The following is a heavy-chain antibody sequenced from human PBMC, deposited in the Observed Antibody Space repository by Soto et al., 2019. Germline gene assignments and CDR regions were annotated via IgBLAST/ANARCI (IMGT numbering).Heavy chain of an antibody. Sequence: GASVKVSCKASGGTFSSYAISWVRQAPGQGLEWMGGIIPIFGTANYAQKFQGRVTITADKSTSTAYMELSSLRSEDTAVYYCASVPTGTTFYYYYYGMDVWGQGTTVTVSS. J-gene: IGHJ6*02. CDR1: GGTFSSYA. CDR2: IIPIFGTA. D-gene: IGHD1-7*01. CDR3: ASVPTGTTFYYYYYGMDV. V-gene: IGHV1-69*06.